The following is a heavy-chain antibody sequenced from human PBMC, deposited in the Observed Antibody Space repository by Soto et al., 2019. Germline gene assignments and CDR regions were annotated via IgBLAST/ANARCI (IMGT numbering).Heavy chain of an antibody. CDR1: GGSFSAYY. D-gene: IGHD2-15*01. J-gene: IGHJ6*02. CDR3: VRGQRYSGMDV. V-gene: IGHV4-34*01. Sequence: QVQLQQWGAGLLKPSETLSLTCAVSGGSFSAYYWTWIRQRPGRGLEWIGEIDHSGSTNYNPSLEGPVTMSIDTAKNRFAPDVTSVTAAGTAVDYCVRGQRYSGMDVWGQGTTVTVS. CDR2: IDHSGST.